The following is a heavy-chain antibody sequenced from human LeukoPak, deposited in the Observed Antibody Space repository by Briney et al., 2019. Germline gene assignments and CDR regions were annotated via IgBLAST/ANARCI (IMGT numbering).Heavy chain of an antibody. J-gene: IGHJ4*02. Sequence: PGGSLRLSCVASGFNFHNFAMHWVRRAPGKGLEWVAVISNDDRNKYYTDSVKGRFIISRDNSKNTVYLQMNSLKTEDTAMYYCARPSPPGDGYNPCDYWGPGVLVVVSS. CDR1: GFNFHNFA. V-gene: IGHV3-30*04. CDR2: ISNDDRNK. D-gene: IGHD5-24*01. CDR3: ARPSPPGDGYNPCDY.